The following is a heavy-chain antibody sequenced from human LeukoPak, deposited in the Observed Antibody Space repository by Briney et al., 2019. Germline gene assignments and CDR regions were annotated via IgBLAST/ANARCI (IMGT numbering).Heavy chain of an antibody. CDR3: AKDKEWLPSYFDY. CDR1: GFTFSSYE. J-gene: IGHJ4*02. Sequence: GGSLRLSCAASGFTFSSYEMNWVRQAPGKGLEWDAAISSSGGSTDYADSVKGRFTISRDNSKNTVYLQMNSLRAEDTAVYFCAKDKEWLPSYFDYWGQGTLVTVSS. CDR2: ISSSGGST. D-gene: IGHD3-3*01. V-gene: IGHV3-23*01.